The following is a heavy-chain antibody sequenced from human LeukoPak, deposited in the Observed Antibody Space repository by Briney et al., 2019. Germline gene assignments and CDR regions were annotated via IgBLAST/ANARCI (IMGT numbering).Heavy chain of an antibody. D-gene: IGHD4-17*01. V-gene: IGHV3-7*01. CDR3: ARDSDDYGDYVASGIDY. CDR2: IKQDASQE. J-gene: IGHJ4*02. Sequence: GGSLRLSCAASGFTFSSYWMSWVRQAPGKGPEWVAHIKQDASQEDHVDSVKGRFTISRDNAKNSLYLQMNSLRAEDTAVYYCARDSDDYGDYVASGIDYWGQGTLVTVSS. CDR1: GFTFSSYW.